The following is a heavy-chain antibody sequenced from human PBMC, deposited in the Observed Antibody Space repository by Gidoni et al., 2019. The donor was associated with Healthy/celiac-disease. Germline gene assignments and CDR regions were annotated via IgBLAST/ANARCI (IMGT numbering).Heavy chain of an antibody. CDR3: ARDYYDSSGHYFDY. CDR2: IIPILGIA. J-gene: IGHJ4*02. CDR1: GGTFSSYT. Sequence: QVQLVQSGAEVKKPGSSVKVSCKASGGTFSSYTISWVRQAPGQGLEWMGRIIPILGIANYAQKVQGRVTITADKSTSTAYMELSSLRSEDTAVYYCARDYYDSSGHYFDYWGQGTLVTVSS. V-gene: IGHV1-69*08. D-gene: IGHD3-22*01.